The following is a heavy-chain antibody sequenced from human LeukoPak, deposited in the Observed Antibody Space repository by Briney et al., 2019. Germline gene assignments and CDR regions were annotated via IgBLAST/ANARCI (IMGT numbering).Heavy chain of an antibody. Sequence: GGSLRLSCAASGFTLRTYWMHWVRQVPGEGLMWVSRIDGDGSVTNYADSVKGRFTISKDHAKNTLFLQMTSLRAEDTAVYYCAKDRGAYSSSWFPSGYFDYWGQGTLVTVSS. D-gene: IGHD6-13*01. CDR3: AKDRGAYSSSWFPSGYFDY. CDR2: IDGDGSVT. CDR1: GFTLRTYW. V-gene: IGHV3-74*01. J-gene: IGHJ4*02.